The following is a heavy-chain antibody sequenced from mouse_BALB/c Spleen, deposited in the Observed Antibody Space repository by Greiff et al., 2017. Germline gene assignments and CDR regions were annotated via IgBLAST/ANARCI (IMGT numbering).Heavy chain of an antibody. CDR1: GYTFTSYW. J-gene: IGHJ2*01. D-gene: IGHD1-1*01. V-gene: IGHV1-69*02. Sequence: QVQLQQPGAELVKPGASVKLSCKASGYTFTSYWMHWVKQRPGQGLEWIGNIYPSDSYTNYNQKFKDKATLTVDKSSSTAYMQLSSPTSEDSAVYYCTRSGTTVVADYWGQGTTLTVSS. CDR3: TRSGTTVVADY. CDR2: IYPSDSYT.